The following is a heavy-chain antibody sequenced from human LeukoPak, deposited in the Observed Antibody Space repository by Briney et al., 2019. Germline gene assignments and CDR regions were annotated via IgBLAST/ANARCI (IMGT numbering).Heavy chain of an antibody. CDR2: IYHSGST. J-gene: IGHJ5*02. V-gene: IGHV4-38-2*01. Sequence: SEPLSLTCAVSGYSISSGYYWGWIRQPPGKGLEWIGSIYHSGSTYYNPSLKSRVTISVDTSKNRFSLKLSSVTAADTAVYYCARHADYSNWFDPWGQGTLVTVSS. D-gene: IGHD4-11*01. CDR1: GYSISSGYY. CDR3: ARHADYSNWFDP.